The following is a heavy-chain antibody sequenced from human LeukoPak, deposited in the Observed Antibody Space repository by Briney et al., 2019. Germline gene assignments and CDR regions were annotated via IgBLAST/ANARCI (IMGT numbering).Heavy chain of an antibody. CDR1: GGSFSGYY. CDR3: ARLPPTRPYSSSWREYGMDV. Sequence: SETLSLTCAVYGGSFSGYYWSWIRQPPGKGLEWIGEINHSGSTNYNPSLKSRVTISVDTSKTQFSLKLSSVTAADTAVYYCARLPPTRPYSSSWREYGMDVWGQGTTVTVSS. J-gene: IGHJ6*02. V-gene: IGHV4-34*01. D-gene: IGHD6-13*01. CDR2: INHSGST.